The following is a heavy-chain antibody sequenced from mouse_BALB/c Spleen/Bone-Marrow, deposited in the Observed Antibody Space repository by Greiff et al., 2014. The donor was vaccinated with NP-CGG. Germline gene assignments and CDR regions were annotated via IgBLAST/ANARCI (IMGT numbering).Heavy chain of an antibody. CDR2: VNPNIGGT. D-gene: IGHD2-3*01. CDR1: GXTXXXXX. Sequence: SVKISCKTSGXTXXXXXXXWXXXXXXXSLEWIGGVNPNIGGTSYNQKFKDKASLTVNKSSTTAYMELRSLTSEDSAVYYCARGRWYYWGQGTTLTVSS. V-gene: IGHV1-22*01. CDR3: ARGRWYY. J-gene: IGHJ2*01.